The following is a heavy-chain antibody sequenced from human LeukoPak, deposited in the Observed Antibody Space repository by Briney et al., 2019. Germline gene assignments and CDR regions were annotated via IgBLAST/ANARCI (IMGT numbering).Heavy chain of an antibody. CDR2: ISGRDEST. CDR1: GLTFSNHA. Sequence: SGGSLRLSCAVSGLTFSNHALSWVRQAPGKGLEWVSAISGRDESTYYADSVKGRFTISRDNSKSTLYLQMSSLRAEDTAVYHCAKVTGTTNCWGQGTLVTVSS. CDR3: AKVTGTTNC. J-gene: IGHJ4*02. V-gene: IGHV3-23*01. D-gene: IGHD1-1*01.